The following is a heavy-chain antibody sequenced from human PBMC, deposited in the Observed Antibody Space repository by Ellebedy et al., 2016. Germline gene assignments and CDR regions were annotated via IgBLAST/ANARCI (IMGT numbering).Heavy chain of an antibody. CDR2: VSGSGVST. J-gene: IGHJ4*02. D-gene: IGHD2-2*01. CDR1: GLTFSSHT. CDR3: AKLVGY. Sequence: GEPLKISCTASGLTFSSHTMSWVRQAPGKGLEWVSSVSGSGVSTYYADSVKGRFTISRDNSKNTLFLQMNSLRAEDTALYYCAKLVGYWGQGTLVTVSS. V-gene: IGHV3-23*01.